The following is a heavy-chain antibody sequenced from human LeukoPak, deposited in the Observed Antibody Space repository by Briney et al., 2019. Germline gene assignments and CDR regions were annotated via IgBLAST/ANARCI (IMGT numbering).Heavy chain of an antibody. D-gene: IGHD6-19*01. CDR3: AKGTGSSGRRYYFDY. J-gene: IGHJ4*02. CDR1: GITFSNCA. Sequence: GGSLRLSCATSGITFSNCAMSWVRQAPGEGLEWVSTISASGGSTYYADSVKGRFTTSRDNSKNTVYLQMSSLRAEDTAVYFCAKGTGSSGRRYYFDYWGQGTLVTVSS. V-gene: IGHV3-23*01. CDR2: ISASGGST.